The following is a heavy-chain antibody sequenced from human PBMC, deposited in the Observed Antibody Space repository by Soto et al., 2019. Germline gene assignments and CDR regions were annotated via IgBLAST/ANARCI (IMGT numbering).Heavy chain of an antibody. Sequence: SVKVSCKASGGTFSSYAISWVRQAPGQGLEWMGGIIPIFGTANYAQKFQGRVTITADKSTSTAYMELSSLRSEDTAVYYCARDPSYGASYYYGMDVWGQGTTVTVSS. CDR2: IIPIFGTA. CDR1: GGTFSSYA. CDR3: ARDPSYGASYYYGMDV. D-gene: IGHD4-17*01. J-gene: IGHJ6*02. V-gene: IGHV1-69*06.